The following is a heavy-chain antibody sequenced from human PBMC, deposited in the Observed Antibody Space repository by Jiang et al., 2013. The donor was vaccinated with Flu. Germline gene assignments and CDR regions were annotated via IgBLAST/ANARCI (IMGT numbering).Heavy chain of an antibody. Sequence: VKPSETLSLTCTVSGGPISTSDYYWGWIRQPPGKGLEWIGSIYYSGSTYYNPSLKSRVTISVDTSKNQFSLKLSSVTAADTAVYYCATLSRPADYWGQGTLVTVSS. CDR2: IYYSGST. CDR3: ATLSRPADY. CDR1: GGPISTSDYY. J-gene: IGHJ4*02. V-gene: IGHV4-39*01.